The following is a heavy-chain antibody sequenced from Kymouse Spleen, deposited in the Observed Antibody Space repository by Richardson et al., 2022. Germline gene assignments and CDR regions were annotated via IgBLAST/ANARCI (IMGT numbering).Heavy chain of an antibody. Sequence: EVQLVESGGGLVQPGGSLRLSCAASGFTFSSYWMHWVRQAPGKGLVWVSRINSDGSSTSYADSVKGRFTISRDNAKNTLYLQMNSLRAEDTAVYYCAREAARPYYYGMDVWGQGTTVTVSS. CDR3: AREAARPYYYGMDV. CDR1: GFTFSSYW. J-gene: IGHJ6*02. V-gene: IGHV3-74*01. D-gene: IGHD6-6*01. CDR2: INSDGSST.